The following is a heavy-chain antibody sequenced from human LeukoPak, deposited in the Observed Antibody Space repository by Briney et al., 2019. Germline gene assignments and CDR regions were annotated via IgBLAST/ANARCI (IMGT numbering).Heavy chain of an antibody. CDR3: AKGLLYSSSWYTYFDY. CDR2: ISGSGGST. D-gene: IGHD6-13*01. Sequence: GGSLRLSCAASGFTFSSYAMSWVRQAPGKGLEWVSAISGSGGSTYYADSVKSRFTISRDNSKNTLYLQMNSLRAEDTAVYYCAKGLLYSSSWYTYFDYWGQGTLVTVSS. J-gene: IGHJ4*02. V-gene: IGHV3-23*01. CDR1: GFTFSSYA.